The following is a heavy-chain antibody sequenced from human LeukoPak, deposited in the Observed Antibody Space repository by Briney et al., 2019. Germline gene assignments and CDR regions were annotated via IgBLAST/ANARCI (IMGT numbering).Heavy chain of an antibody. J-gene: IGHJ4*02. Sequence: SQTLSLTCTVSGGSISSGGYYWSWIRQPPGKGLEWIGYIYHSGSTYYNPSLKSRVTISVDRSKNQFSLKLSSVTAADTAVYYCARGLAYYDFWSGYPVDYWGQGTLVTVSS. CDR3: ARGLAYYDFWSGYPVDY. V-gene: IGHV4-30-2*01. CDR1: GGSISSGGYY. CDR2: IYHSGST. D-gene: IGHD3-3*01.